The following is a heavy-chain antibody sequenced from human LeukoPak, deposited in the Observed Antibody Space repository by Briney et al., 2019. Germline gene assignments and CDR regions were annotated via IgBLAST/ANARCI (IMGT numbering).Heavy chain of an antibody. Sequence: PGGSLRLSCAASGFTFSSYSMNWVRQAPGKGPEWVSSISSSSTYIYYADSVKGRFTISRDNAKNSLYLQMNSLRAEDTAVYYCARGPAAAGPPDYWGQGTLVTVSS. D-gene: IGHD6-13*01. CDR1: GFTFSSYS. CDR3: ARGPAAAGPPDY. CDR2: ISSSSTYI. V-gene: IGHV3-21*01. J-gene: IGHJ4*02.